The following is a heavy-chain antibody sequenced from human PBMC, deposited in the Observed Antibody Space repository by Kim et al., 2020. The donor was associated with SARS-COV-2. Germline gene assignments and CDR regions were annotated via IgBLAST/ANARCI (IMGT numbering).Heavy chain of an antibody. J-gene: IGHJ4*02. CDR1: GFIFNTYA. CDR3: ARSDYDYVWGTYRLIND. V-gene: IGHV3-23*01. D-gene: IGHD3-16*02. Sequence: GSLRLSCAASGFIFNTYAMTWVRQAPGKGLEWISGISGSGRTTHYADSVKGRFTISRDNSEETLSLQMNSLRGEDTAVYYCARSDYDYVWGTYRLINDWGQGTLVTVSS. CDR2: ISGSGRTT.